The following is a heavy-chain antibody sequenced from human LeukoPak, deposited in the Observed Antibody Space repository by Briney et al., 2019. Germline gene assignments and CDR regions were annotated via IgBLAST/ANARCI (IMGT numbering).Heavy chain of an antibody. V-gene: IGHV3-23*01. J-gene: IGHJ5*02. D-gene: IGHD1-1*01. CDR2: ISGSGGNT. Sequence: GGSLRLSCAASGSTFSSYGMTWVRQAPGKGLEWVSGISGSGGNTYYAGSVKGRFTSSRDNSKNTLYLQMNSLRAEDTAVYYCAKGSTRENWFDPWGQGTLVTVSS. CDR3: AKGSTRENWFDP. CDR1: GSTFSSYG.